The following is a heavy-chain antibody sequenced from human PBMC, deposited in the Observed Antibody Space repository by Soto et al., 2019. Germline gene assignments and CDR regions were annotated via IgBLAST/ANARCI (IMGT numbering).Heavy chain of an antibody. CDR3: ARGRPQWLVVGHDAFDI. CDR2: INPNSGGT. V-gene: IGHV1-2*02. CDR1: GYTFTGYY. J-gene: IGHJ3*02. D-gene: IGHD6-19*01. Sequence: ASVKVSCKASGYTFTGYYMHWVRQAPGQGPEWMGWINPNSGGTNYAQKFQGRVTMTRDTSISTAYMELSRLRSDDTAVYYCARGRPQWLVVGHDAFDILGPGTMVTVSS.